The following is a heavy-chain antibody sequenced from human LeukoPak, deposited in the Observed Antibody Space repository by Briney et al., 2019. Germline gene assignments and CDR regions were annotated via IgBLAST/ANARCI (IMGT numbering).Heavy chain of an antibody. Sequence: SETLSLTCTVSGDSINNYYWSWIRQPPGKGLEWIGYIFYSGGTKYNPSLKSRVAISIAMSKNQFSLKLSSVTAADTAVYYCARSIAAAGAYYFDYWGQGTLVTVSS. D-gene: IGHD6-13*01. CDR3: ARSIAAAGAYYFDY. CDR1: GDSINNYY. V-gene: IGHV4-59*08. J-gene: IGHJ4*02. CDR2: IFYSGGT.